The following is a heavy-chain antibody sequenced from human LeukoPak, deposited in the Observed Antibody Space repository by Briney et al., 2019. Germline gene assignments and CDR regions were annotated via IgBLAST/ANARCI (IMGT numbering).Heavy chain of an antibody. D-gene: IGHD6-19*01. Sequence: GGSLRLSCAASGFTFNKYAMTWVRQAPGKGLVWVAVISASGDNTDYADSVKGRFTIPRDNAKNSLYLQMNSLRAEDTAIYHCGRDWGDSYSSGDYWGQGTLVTVSS. J-gene: IGHJ4*02. CDR1: GFTFNKYA. V-gene: IGHV3-23*01. CDR2: ISASGDNT. CDR3: GRDWGDSYSSGDY.